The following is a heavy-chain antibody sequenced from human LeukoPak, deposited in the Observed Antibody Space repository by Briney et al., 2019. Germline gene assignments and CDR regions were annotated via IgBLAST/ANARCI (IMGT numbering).Heavy chain of an antibody. CDR1: GYTFTSYY. CDR2: INPSGGST. Sequence: GASVKVSCEASGYTFTSYYMHWVRQAPGQGLEWMGIINPSGGSTSYAQKFQGRVTMTRDTSTSTVYMELSSLRSEDTAVYYCVRDTIFGVVMTYYFDYWGREPWSPSPQ. V-gene: IGHV1-46*01. J-gene: IGHJ4*02. CDR3: VRDTIFGVVMTYYFDY. D-gene: IGHD3-3*01.